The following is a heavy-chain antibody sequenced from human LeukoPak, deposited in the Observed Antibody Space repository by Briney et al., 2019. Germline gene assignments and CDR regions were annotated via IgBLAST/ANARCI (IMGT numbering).Heavy chain of an antibody. CDR3: AKVGGSGSSYYYYYMDV. D-gene: IGHD3-10*01. J-gene: IGHJ6*03. V-gene: IGHV3-30*02. Sequence: GGSLRLSCAASGFTFSSYGTHWVRQAPGKGLEWVAFILYDGSNKYYADSVKGRFTISRDNSKNTLYLQMNSLRAEDTAVYYCAKVGGSGSSYYYYYMDVWGKGTTVTISS. CDR2: ILYDGSNK. CDR1: GFTFSSYG.